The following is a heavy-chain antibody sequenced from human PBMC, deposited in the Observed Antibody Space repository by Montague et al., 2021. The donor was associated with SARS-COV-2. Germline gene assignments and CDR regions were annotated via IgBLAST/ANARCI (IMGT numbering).Heavy chain of an antibody. V-gene: IGHV4-31*03. CDR2: IYYSGNT. CDR1: GGSINSAGYY. D-gene: IGHD6-25*01. Sequence: TLSLTCTVSGGSINSAGYYWSWIRHHPGMGLEWIGYIYYSGNTNYNPSLKSRVSISMDTSKNQFSLELSSVTAADTAVYYCARTRLNPGGGPAFDIWGQGTMVSVSS. J-gene: IGHJ3*02. CDR3: ARTRLNPGGGPAFDI.